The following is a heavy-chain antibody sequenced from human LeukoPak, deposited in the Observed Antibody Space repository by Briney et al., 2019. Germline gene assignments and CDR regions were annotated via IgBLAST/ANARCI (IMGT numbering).Heavy chain of an antibody. Sequence: PSETLSLXCAVYGGSCSGYYWSWIRQPPGKGLEWIGEINHSGSTNYNPSLKSRVTISVDTSKNQFSLKLSSVTAADTAVYYCASATGYYYDSSGYYYYYYMDVWGKGTTVTVSS. V-gene: IGHV4-34*01. CDR1: GGSCSGYY. D-gene: IGHD3-22*01. J-gene: IGHJ6*03. CDR2: INHSGST. CDR3: ASATGYYYDSSGYYYYYYMDV.